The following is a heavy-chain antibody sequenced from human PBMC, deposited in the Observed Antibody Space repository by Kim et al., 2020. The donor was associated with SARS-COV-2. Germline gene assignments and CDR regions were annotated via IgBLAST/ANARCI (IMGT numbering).Heavy chain of an antibody. CDR1: GGSINNNY. V-gene: IGHV4-59*01. CDR2: TFYTGST. J-gene: IGHJ6*02. CDR3: ARDLPPWHSNHESGMDV. Sequence: SETLSLTCTVSGGSINNNYWSWIRQPPGKGLEWIGYTFYTGSTDYNPSLRSRVTISVDTSKNQFSLVMTSVTAADTAVYYCARDLPPWHSNHESGMDVWGQGTIVIVSS. D-gene: IGHD4-4*01.